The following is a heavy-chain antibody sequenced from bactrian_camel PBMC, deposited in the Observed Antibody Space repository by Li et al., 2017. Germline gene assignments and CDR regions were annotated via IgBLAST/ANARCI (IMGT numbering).Heavy chain of an antibody. CDR3: AAGHGGTCLLWAVGY. D-gene: IGHD2*01. CDR2: IDSDGNT. CDR1: GATDGNYC. Sequence: QVQLVESGGGSAQTGGSLRLSCAASGATDGNYCMAWFRQAPGKEREEVASIDSDGNTNYADSVKGRFAVSKDNAKNTMFLQMNSLKPEDTAMYYCAAGHGGTCLLWAVGYWGQGTQVTVS. V-gene: IGHV3S55*01. J-gene: IGHJ6*01.